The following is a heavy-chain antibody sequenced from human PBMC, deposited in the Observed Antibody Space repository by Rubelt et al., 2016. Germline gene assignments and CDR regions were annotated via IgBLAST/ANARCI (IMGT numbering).Heavy chain of an antibody. CDR3: ARVVPAALLYYFDY. CDR1: GGSISSSSYY. Sequence: QLQLQESGPGLVKPSETLSLTCTVSGGSISSSSYYWGWIRQPPGKGLEWIGSIYYSGSTYYNPSLKSRGTISVDTSKNHFSLMLRSVTAADTAVYYCARVVPAALLYYFDYWGQGTLVTVSS. CDR2: IYYSGST. V-gene: IGHV4-39*02. D-gene: IGHD2-2*01. J-gene: IGHJ4*02.